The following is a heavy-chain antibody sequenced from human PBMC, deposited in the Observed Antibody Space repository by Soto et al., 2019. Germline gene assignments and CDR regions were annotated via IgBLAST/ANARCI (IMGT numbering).Heavy chain of an antibody. CDR2: ISYDGSNK. D-gene: IGHD6-13*01. V-gene: IGHV3-30-3*01. CDR3: AREYSHSNYYYYCMDV. Sequence: LSLTCAASGFTFSSYAMHWVRQAPGKGLEWVAVISYDGSNKYYADAVKGRFTISRDNSKNTLYLQMNSLRAEDTAVYYCAREYSHSNYYYYCMDVWGQGTTVTVSS. CDR1: GFTFSSYA. J-gene: IGHJ6*02.